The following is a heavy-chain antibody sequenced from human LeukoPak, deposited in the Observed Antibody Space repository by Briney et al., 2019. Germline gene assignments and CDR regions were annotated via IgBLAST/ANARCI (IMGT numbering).Heavy chain of an antibody. V-gene: IGHV6-1*01. J-gene: IGHJ2*01. Sequence: SQTLSLTCAISGDSVPSNSAAWNWIRQSPSRGLEWLGSTYYRSKWYNDYAVSVKSRITINPDTSKNQFSLQLNSVTPEDTAVYYCARDPLSSSWYDWYFDLWGRGTLVTVSS. CDR3: ARDPLSSSWYDWYFDL. CDR2: TYYRSKWYN. CDR1: GDSVPSNSAA. D-gene: IGHD6-13*01.